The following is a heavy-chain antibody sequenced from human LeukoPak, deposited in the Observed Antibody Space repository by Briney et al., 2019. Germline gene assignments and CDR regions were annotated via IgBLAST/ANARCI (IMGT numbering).Heavy chain of an antibody. V-gene: IGHV3-30*02. D-gene: IGHD3-22*01. CDR3: AKDLYVSGFYPTSLDD. Sequence: PGGSLRLPCAASGFTVSTYGMHWVRQAPGKGLEWVAFIRGDGTNKYYADSVKGRFTISRDNSKSTLSLQMDTLRSEDTAVYFCAKDLYVSGFYPTSLDDWGQGTLVTVSS. CDR1: GFTVSTYG. J-gene: IGHJ4*02. CDR2: IRGDGTNK.